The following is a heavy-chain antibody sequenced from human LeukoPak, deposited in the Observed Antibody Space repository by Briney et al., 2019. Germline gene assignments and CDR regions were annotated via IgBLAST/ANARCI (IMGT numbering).Heavy chain of an antibody. Sequence: ASVKVSCKASGYTFTSYDINWVRQATGQGLEWMGWMNPNSGNTGYAQKFQGRVTITRNTSISTAYMELSSLRSEDTAVYYCARMSYYGSGSYYFFDYWGQGTLVTVSS. V-gene: IGHV1-8*03. J-gene: IGHJ4*02. CDR3: ARMSYYGSGSYYFFDY. CDR1: GYTFTSYD. D-gene: IGHD3-10*01. CDR2: MNPNSGNT.